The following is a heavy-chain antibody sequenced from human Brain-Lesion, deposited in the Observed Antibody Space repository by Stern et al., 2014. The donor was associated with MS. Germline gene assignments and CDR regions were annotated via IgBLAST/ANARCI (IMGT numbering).Heavy chain of an antibody. J-gene: IGHJ6*02. V-gene: IGHV1-2*02. CDR3: ARDQRGITIFGVVTDYYYLGMDV. CDR2: INPNTGGT. CDR1: GYILTGYY. Sequence: QDQLVQSGAEVKKPGASVKASCKTSGYILTGYYIHWVRQAPGQGLEWMVWINPNTGGTKYAKKFQGRVPMSRDTSISTAYVELSSLTSDDTAVYYCARDQRGITIFGVVTDYYYLGMDVWGQGTTVTVSS. D-gene: IGHD3-3*01.